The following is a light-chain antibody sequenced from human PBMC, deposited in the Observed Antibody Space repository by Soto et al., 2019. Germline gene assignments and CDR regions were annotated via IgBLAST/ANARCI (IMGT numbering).Light chain of an antibody. CDR1: GRDIGAYDY. J-gene: IGLJ1*01. CDR2: GVK. V-gene: IGLV2-14*01. Sequence: ALTQPVSVSGSPGQSITISCTGSGRDIGAYDYVSWYQQHPGKAPKLLIYGVKNRPSGVSYRFSASKSAFTASLTISGLQAEDEAHYYCSSYTTSYFYVFGPGTKVTVL. CDR3: SSYTTSYFYV.